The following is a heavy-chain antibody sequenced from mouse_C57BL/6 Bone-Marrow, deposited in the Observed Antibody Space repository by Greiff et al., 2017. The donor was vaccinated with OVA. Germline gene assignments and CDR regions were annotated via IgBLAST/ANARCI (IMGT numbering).Heavy chain of an antibody. V-gene: IGHV1-50*01. CDR2: IDPSDSYT. Sequence: QVQLQQPGAELVKPGASVKLSCKASGYTFTSYWMQWVKQRPGQGLEWIGEIDPSDSYTNYNQKFKGKATLTVDTSSSTAYMQLSSLTSEDSAVYYCASNYWVPLAYWGQGTLVTVSA. J-gene: IGHJ3*01. D-gene: IGHD2-1*01. CDR3: ASNYWVPLAY. CDR1: GYTFTSYW.